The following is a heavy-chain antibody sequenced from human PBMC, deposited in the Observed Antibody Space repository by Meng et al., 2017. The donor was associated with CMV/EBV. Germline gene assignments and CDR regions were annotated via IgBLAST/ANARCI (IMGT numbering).Heavy chain of an antibody. CDR3: ARGSRRLPRFNWFDP. CDR2: INHSGST. D-gene: IGHD3-3*01. Sequence: VQRQQGGAGLLKPSETLSLTCAVYGGSFSGYYWSWIRQPPGKGLEWIGEINHSGSTNYNPSLKSRVTISVDTSKNQFSLKLSSVTAADTAVYYCARGSRRLPRFNWFDPWGQGTLVTVSS. J-gene: IGHJ5*02. CDR1: GGSFSGYY. V-gene: IGHV4-34*01.